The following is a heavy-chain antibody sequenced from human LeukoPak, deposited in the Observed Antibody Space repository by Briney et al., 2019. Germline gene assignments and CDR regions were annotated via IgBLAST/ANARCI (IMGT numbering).Heavy chain of an antibody. CDR3: ARTGAGYYYYYMDV. CDR1: GYSISSGYY. Sequence: PSETLSLTCIVSGYSISSGYYWGWIRQPPGKGLEWIGTIYRSGSTYSNPSLRGRVTISVDTSKNQFSLKLSSVTAADTAVYYCARTGAGYYYYYMDVWGQETLVTVSS. CDR2: IYRSGST. J-gene: IGHJ6*03. D-gene: IGHD1-26*01. V-gene: IGHV4-38-2*02.